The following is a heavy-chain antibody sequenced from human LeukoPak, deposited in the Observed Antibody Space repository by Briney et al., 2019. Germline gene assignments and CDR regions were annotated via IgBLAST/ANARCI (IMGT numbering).Heavy chain of an antibody. CDR2: ISSSGSTI. CDR3: ARDRTSPSGSYQRFSF. D-gene: IGHD1-26*01. V-gene: IGHV3-11*04. J-gene: IGHJ4*02. Sequence: PGGSLRLSCAASGFTFSDYYMSWICQAPGEGLEWVSYISSSGSTIYYADSVKGRFTISRDNAKNSLYLQMNSLRAEDTAVYYCARDRTSPSGSYQRFSFWGQGTLVTVSS. CDR1: GFTFSDYY.